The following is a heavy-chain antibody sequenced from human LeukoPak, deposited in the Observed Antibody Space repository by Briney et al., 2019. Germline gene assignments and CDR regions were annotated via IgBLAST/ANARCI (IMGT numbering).Heavy chain of an antibody. CDR2: IYYSGST. Sequence: SETLSLTCTVSGGSISSSSYYWGWIRQPPGKRLEWIGSIYYSGSTYYNPSLKSRVTISVDTSKNQFSLKLSSVTAADTAVYYCARNGRDGYNYWGQGTLVTVSS. CDR3: ARNGRDGYNY. V-gene: IGHV4-39*07. J-gene: IGHJ4*02. CDR1: GGSISSSSYY. D-gene: IGHD5-24*01.